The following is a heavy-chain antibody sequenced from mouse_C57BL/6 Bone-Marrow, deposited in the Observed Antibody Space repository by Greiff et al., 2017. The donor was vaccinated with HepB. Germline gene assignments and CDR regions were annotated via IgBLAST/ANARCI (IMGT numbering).Heavy chain of an antibody. D-gene: IGHD2-4*01. V-gene: IGHV1-54*01. CDR2: INPGSGGT. CDR3: ARVDYDNY. J-gene: IGHJ2*01. CDR1: GYAFTNYL. Sequence: VKLMESGAELVRPGTSVKVSCKASGYAFTNYLIEWVKQRPGQGLEWIGVINPGSGGTNYNEKFKGKATLTADKSSSTAYMQLSSLTSEDSAVYFCARVDYDNYWGQGTTLTVSS.